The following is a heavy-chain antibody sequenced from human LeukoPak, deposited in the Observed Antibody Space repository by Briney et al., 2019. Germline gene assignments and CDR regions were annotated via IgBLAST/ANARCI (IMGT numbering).Heavy chain of an antibody. D-gene: IGHD2-8*01. J-gene: IGHJ4*02. V-gene: IGHV5-51*01. CDR2: IYPGDSDT. CDR1: GYTFTGFW. Sequence: GESLKISCKGSGYTFTGFWIAWVRQMPGKGLEWMGFIYPGDSDTRYSPSSQGQVTISADKSISTAYLQWSSLKASDTAMYYCARQSTCYNGVCSKVGDYWGQGTLDTVSS. CDR3: ARQSTCYNGVCSKVGDY.